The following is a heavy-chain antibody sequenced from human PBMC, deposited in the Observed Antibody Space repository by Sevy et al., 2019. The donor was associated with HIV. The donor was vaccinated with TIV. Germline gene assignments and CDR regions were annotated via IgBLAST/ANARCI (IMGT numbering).Heavy chain of an antibody. CDR1: GSSISSSSYY. Sequence: SQTLSLTCTVSGSSISSSSYYWGWIRQPPGKGLEWIGSIYYSGSTYYNPSLKSRVTISVDTSKNQFSLKLSSVTAADTAVYYCARLSTVTAAVDYWGQGTLVTVSS. D-gene: IGHD4-17*01. V-gene: IGHV4-39*01. CDR3: ARLSTVTAAVDY. CDR2: IYYSGST. J-gene: IGHJ4*02.